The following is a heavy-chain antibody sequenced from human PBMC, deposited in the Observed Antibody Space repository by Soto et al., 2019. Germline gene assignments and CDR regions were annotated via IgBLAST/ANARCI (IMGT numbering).Heavy chain of an antibody. J-gene: IGHJ5*02. V-gene: IGHV4-39*01. CDR1: GGSISSSRSY. Sequence: QLQLQESGPGLVKASETLSLTCNVSGGSISSSRSYWAWIRQPPGKGLGWLANIFYSGSTYYNPPLASRVTVSVDPSKNQFSLKLSSVTAADTAVYYCARQPTTAVIDLWFDPCGQGTLVTVSS. CDR3: ARQPTTAVIDLWFDP. D-gene: IGHD2-2*01. CDR2: IFYSGST.